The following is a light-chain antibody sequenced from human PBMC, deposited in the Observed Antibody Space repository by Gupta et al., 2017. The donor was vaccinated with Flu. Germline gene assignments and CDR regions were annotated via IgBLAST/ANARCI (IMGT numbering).Light chain of an antibody. J-gene: IGLJ2*01. CDR2: DDS. Sequence: GQKARITCGGNNIGSKDVHWDQQKPGHAPVLIVNDDSERPSGSPERFSGSNSGNTATLTITRVEAGDEADYYCQVWDSSSDNVVFGGGTKLTVL. CDR1: NIGSKD. CDR3: QVWDSSSDNVV. V-gene: IGLV3-21*02.